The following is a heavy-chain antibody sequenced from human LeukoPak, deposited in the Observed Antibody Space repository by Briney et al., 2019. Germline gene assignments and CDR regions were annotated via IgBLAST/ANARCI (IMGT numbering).Heavy chain of an antibody. CDR1: GYPFTSYG. Sequence: ASVKVSCKASGYPFTSYGISWVRQAPGQGLEWMGWISAYTGNTNYAQKLQGRVTMTTDTSTSTAYMELRSLRPDDTAVYYCARVMSSTIVVVPAARVDYYYYMDVWGKGTTVTVSS. D-gene: IGHD2-2*01. J-gene: IGHJ6*03. CDR2: ISAYTGNT. V-gene: IGHV1-18*01. CDR3: ARVMSSTIVVVPAARVDYYYYMDV.